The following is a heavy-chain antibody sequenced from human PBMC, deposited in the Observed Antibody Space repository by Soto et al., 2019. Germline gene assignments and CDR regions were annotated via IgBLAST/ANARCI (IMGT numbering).Heavy chain of an antibody. CDR1: GLTFSRYR. CDR2: IDSDGSST. Sequence: GGSLRLSCTASGLTFSRYRMHWVRQAPGKGLVWVSRIDSDGSSTSYADSVKGRFTISKDNAKNTLYLQMNSLRAEDTAAYYCTREVSAVFDYWGQGTLVTVSS. D-gene: IGHD6-25*01. J-gene: IGHJ4*02. CDR3: TREVSAVFDY. V-gene: IGHV3-74*01.